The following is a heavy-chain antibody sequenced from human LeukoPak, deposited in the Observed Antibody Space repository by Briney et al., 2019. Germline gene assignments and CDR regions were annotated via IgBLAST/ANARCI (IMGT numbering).Heavy chain of an antibody. J-gene: IGHJ4*02. CDR1: GFTFSSYS. CDR2: ISSSSSYI. Sequence: GGSLRLSCAASGFTFSSYSMNWVRQAPGKGLEWVSSISSSSSYIYYADTVKGRFTISRDNAKNSLYLQMNSLRAEDTAVYYCARNDYDSSGYPDYWGQGTLVTVSS. CDR3: ARNDYDSSGYPDY. D-gene: IGHD3-22*01. V-gene: IGHV3-21*01.